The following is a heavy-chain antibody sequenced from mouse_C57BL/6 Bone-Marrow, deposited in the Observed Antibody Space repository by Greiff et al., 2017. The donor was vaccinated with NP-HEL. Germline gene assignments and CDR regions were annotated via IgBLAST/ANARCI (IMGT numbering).Heavy chain of an antibody. CDR3: ARSYYDYDGYYFDY. J-gene: IGHJ2*01. CDR2: IYPGGGYT. D-gene: IGHD2-4*01. CDR1: GYTFTNYW. V-gene: IGHV1-63*01. Sequence: QVQLQQSGAELVRPGTSVKMSCKASGYTFTNYWIGWAKQRPGHGLEWIGDIYPGGGYTNYNEQFKGKATLTADKSSSTAYMQFSSLTSEDSAIYYCARSYYDYDGYYFDYWGQGTTLTVSS.